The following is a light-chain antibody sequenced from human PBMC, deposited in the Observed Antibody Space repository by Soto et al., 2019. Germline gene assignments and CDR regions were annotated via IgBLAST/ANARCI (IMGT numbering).Light chain of an antibody. J-gene: IGKJ1*01. CDR3: QQSYSNPRT. CDR2: AAT. V-gene: IGKV1-39*01. Sequence: QMPQYPYSLSASVGDRVTITCLASQSISIYLNWYQHKPGKAPNLLIYAATTLQSGVPSRFSGSGSGTDFTLTISSLQPEDFAAYYCQQSYSNPRTFGQGTKVDI. CDR1: QSISIY.